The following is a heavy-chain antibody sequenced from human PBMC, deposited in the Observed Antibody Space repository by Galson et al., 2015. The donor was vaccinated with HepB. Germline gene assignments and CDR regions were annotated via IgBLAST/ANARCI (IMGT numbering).Heavy chain of an antibody. CDR3: ARDSPPSGSYRTGGVGYYGMDV. CDR2: IIPIFGTA. D-gene: IGHD1-26*01. J-gene: IGHJ6*02. CDR1: GGTFSSYA. Sequence: SVKVSCKASGGTFSSYAISWVRQAPGQGLEWMGGIIPIFGTANYAQKFQGRVTITADESTSTAYMELSSLRSEDTAVYYCARDSPPSGSYRTGGVGYYGMDVWGQGTTVTVSS. V-gene: IGHV1-69*13.